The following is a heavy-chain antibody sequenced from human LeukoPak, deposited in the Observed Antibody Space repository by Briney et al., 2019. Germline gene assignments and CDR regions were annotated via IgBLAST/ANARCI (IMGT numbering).Heavy chain of an antibody. CDR2: MNPNSGNT. CDR1: GYTFTSYD. J-gene: IGHJ3*02. CDR3: ARGRVGATFDAFDI. D-gene: IGHD1-26*01. V-gene: IGHV1-8*01. Sequence: GASVKVSCKASGYTFTSYDINWVRQATGQGLEWMGWMNPNSGNTGYAQKFQGRVTMTRNTSISTAYMELSSLRSEDTAVYYCARGRVGATFDAFDIWGQGTMVTVSS.